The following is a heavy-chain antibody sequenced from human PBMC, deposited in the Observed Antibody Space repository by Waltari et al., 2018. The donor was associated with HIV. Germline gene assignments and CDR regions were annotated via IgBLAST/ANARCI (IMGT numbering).Heavy chain of an antibody. CDR2: IYYRGST. D-gene: IGHD2-2*01. Sequence: QVQLQESAPGLVKPSETLSLICTVCGGSIHSYYWRWIRQPPWQGLEWIGYIYYRGSTNNNPPLKSRVTMSVDTSKNQFSLNLSSVTAADTAVYYCARQGCTSTSCQRRGGMDVWGQGTSVSVSS. V-gene: IGHV4-59*08. CDR1: GGSIHSYY. CDR3: ARQGCTSTSCQRRGGMDV. J-gene: IGHJ6*02.